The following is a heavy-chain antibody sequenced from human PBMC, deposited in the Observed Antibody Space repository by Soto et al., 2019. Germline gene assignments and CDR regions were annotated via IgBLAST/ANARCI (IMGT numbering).Heavy chain of an antibody. V-gene: IGHV5-10-1*01. CDR3: ASGGDASGHHAFDV. CDR1: GYMFPIYH. J-gene: IGHJ3*01. D-gene: IGHD6-19*01. Sequence: GESLKISCEASGYMFPIYHISWVRQMPGKGLEWVGKIDPSDSRTMYRPSSRARITISVDKSINTAYLEWGRLKASDTAMYYCASGGDASGHHAFDVWGLGTMVTVSS. CDR2: IDPSDSRT.